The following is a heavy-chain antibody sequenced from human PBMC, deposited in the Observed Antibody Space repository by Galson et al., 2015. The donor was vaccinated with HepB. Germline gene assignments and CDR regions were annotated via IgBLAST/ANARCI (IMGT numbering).Heavy chain of an antibody. V-gene: IGHV3-21*01. CDR1: GFTFSSYS. D-gene: IGHD3-3*01. Sequence: SLRLSCAASGFTFSSYSMNWVRQAPGKGLEWVSSISSSSSYIYYADSVKGRFTISRDNAKNSLYLQMNSLRAEDTAVYYCARANGVVIKRGIDYWGQGTLVTVSS. CDR2: ISSSSSYI. J-gene: IGHJ4*02. CDR3: ARANGVVIKRGIDY.